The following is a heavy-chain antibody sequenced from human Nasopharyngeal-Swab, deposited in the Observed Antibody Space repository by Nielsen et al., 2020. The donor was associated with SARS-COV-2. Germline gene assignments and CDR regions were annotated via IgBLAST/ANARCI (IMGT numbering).Heavy chain of an antibody. CDR3: ARDSMVRGLGTNYYYYYGMDV. Sequence: SETLSLTYTVSGGSISSYYWSWIRQPPGKRLEWIGYIYYSGSANYNPSLKSRVTISVDTSKNQFSLKLSSVTAADTAVYYCARDSMVRGLGTNYYYYYGMDVWGQGTTVTVSS. V-gene: IGHV4-59*01. CDR2: IYYSGSA. CDR1: GGSISSYY. D-gene: IGHD3-10*01. J-gene: IGHJ6*02.